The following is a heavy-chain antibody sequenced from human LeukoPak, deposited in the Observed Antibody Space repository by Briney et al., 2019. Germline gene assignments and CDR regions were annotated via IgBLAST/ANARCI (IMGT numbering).Heavy chain of an antibody. J-gene: IGHJ3*02. Sequence: PSETLSLTCAVYGGSFSGYYWSWIRQPPGKGLEWIGEINHSGSTNYNPSLKSRVTISVDTSKNQFSLKLSSVTAADTVVYYCARGSVLRYFDWSPGAFDIWGQGTMVTVSS. CDR1: GGSFSGYY. V-gene: IGHV4-34*01. CDR2: INHSGST. CDR3: ARGSVLRYFDWSPGAFDI. D-gene: IGHD3-9*01.